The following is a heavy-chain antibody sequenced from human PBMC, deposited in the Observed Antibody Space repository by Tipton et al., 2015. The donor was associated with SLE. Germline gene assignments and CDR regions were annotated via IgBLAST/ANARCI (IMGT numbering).Heavy chain of an antibody. CDR2: INHSGST. CDR3: ARFLGIPYWYFDL. Sequence: GLVKPSETLSLTCAVYGGSFSGYYWSWIRQPPGKGLEWIGEINHSGSTNYNPSLKSRVTISVDTSKNQFSLKLSSVTAADTAVYYCARFLGIPYWYFDLWGRGTLVTVSS. CDR1: GGSFSGYY. J-gene: IGHJ2*01. V-gene: IGHV4-34*01. D-gene: IGHD7-27*01.